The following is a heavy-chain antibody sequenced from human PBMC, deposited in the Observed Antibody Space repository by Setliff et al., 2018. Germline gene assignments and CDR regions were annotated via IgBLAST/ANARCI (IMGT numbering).Heavy chain of an antibody. D-gene: IGHD3-16*01. V-gene: IGHV4-61*09. CDR3: ARVGRALYYYYMDV. CDR2: IYTSWST. CDR1: DDSISSRHYY. J-gene: IGHJ6*03. Sequence: SETLSLTCTVSDDSISSRHYYWSWIRQPAGKGLEWLGQIYTSWSTNYNPSLKGRATLSIDASKNQFSLKLSSVTAADTAVYYCARVGRALYYYYMDVWGKGTTVTVSS.